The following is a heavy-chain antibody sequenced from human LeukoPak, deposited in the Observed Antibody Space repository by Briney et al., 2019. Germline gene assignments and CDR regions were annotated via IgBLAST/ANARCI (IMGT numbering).Heavy chain of an antibody. D-gene: IGHD5-12*01. CDR2: IKQDGSEK. Sequence: GGSVRLSCAASGFTFSSYWMSWVRQAPGKGLEWVANIKQDGSEKYYVDSVKGRFTISRDNAKNSLYLQMNSLRAEDTAVYYCARERGRVGPVATIRGSSVDYWGQGTLVTVSS. V-gene: IGHV3-7*01. CDR1: GFTFSSYW. CDR3: ARERGRVGPVATIRGSSVDY. J-gene: IGHJ4*02.